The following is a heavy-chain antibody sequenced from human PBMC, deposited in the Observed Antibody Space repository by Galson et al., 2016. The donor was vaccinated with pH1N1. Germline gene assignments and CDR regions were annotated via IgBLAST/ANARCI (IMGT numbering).Heavy chain of an antibody. J-gene: IGHJ6*02. Sequence: SLRLSCAASGFTFDDYAMHWVRQPPGKGPEWLCLISWDGGSTYFADSVKGRFTISRDNNKNSLYLQMNNVRPEDTALYFCAKAGRRWELEGAFGLDVGAQGPTVTVSS. CDR3: AKAGRRWELEGAFGLDV. CDR1: GFTFDDYA. D-gene: IGHD1-26*01. V-gene: IGHV3-43D*04. CDR2: ISWDGGST.